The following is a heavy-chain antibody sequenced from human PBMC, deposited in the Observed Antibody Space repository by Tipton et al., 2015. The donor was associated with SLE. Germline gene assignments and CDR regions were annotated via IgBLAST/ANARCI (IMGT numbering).Heavy chain of an antibody. CDR2: LNTNSGES. D-gene: IGHD6-19*01. J-gene: IGHJ4*02. Sequence: QSGPEVKKPGTSVKVSCKASGYTFTSYDINWVRQATGQGLEWVGWLNTNSGESDLAQKFQGRVTMTRSTSMNTAYMALTSLRSEDTAVYYCARPVAAAGSAFDSWGQGTLVTVSS. CDR1: GYTFTSYD. CDR3: ARPVAAAGSAFDS. V-gene: IGHV1-8*01.